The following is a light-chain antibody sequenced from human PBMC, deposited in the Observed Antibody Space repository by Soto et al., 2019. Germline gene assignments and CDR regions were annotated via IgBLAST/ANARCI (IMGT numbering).Light chain of an antibody. J-gene: IGKJ1*01. CDR3: QQYDSSWT. CDR2: GAS. V-gene: IGKV3-20*01. Sequence: EIVLTQSPGTLSLSPGERATLSWWASQSVSNRYLAWYQQKPGQAPRLLIYGASSRATGIPDRFSGSGSGTDFTLTISRLEPEDFAVYYCQQYDSSWTFGQGTKVDI. CDR1: QSVSNRY.